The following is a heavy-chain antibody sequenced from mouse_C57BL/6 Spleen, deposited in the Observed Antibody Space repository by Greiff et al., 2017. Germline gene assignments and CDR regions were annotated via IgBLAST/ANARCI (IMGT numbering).Heavy chain of an antibody. D-gene: IGHD1-1*01. J-gene: IGHJ1*03. Sequence: VQLQQPGAELVMPGASVKLSCKASGYTFTSYWMHWVKQRPGQGLEWIGEIDPSDSYTNYNQKFKGKSTLTVDNSSSKAYMQLSSLTSEDSAVYYCARGGTTVVDWYFDVWGTGTTVTVSS. CDR2: IDPSDSYT. CDR3: ARGGTTVVDWYFDV. V-gene: IGHV1-69*01. CDR1: GYTFTSYW.